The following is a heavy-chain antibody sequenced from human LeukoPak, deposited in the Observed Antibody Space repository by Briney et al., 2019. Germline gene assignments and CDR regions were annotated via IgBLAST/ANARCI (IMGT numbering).Heavy chain of an antibody. Sequence: SETLSLTCAVYGGPFSGYYWSWIRQPPGKGLEWMGEINHSGSTNYNPSLKSRVTISVDTSKNQFYLKLSSVTAADTAVYYCARGNMVRGVIRLDYWGQGTLVTVSS. CDR1: GGPFSGYY. J-gene: IGHJ4*02. CDR3: ARGNMVRGVIRLDY. V-gene: IGHV4-34*01. D-gene: IGHD3-10*01. CDR2: INHSGST.